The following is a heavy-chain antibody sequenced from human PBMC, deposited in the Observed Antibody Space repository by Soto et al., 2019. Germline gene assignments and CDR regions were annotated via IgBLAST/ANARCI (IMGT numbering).Heavy chain of an antibody. CDR1: GFTFSSYG. CDR3: AHRFGSSSWHFDY. D-gene: IGHD6-13*01. CDR2: IWYDGSNK. J-gene: IGHJ4*02. V-gene: IGHV3-30*02. Sequence: GGSLRLSCAASGFTFSSYGMHWVRQAPGKGLEWVAVIWYDGSNKYYADSVKGRFTISRDNSKNTLYLQMTNMDPVDTATYYCAHRFGSSSWHFDYWGQGTLVTVSS.